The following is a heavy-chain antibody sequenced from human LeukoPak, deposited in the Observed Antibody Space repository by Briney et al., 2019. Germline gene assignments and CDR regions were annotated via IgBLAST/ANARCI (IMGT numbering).Heavy chain of an antibody. CDR2: IRYDRSNK. CDR3: ASKWYCGGDCYYQIDF. D-gene: IGHD2-21*02. J-gene: IGHJ4*02. Sequence: GGSLRLSCAASGFTFSSYAMSWVRQAPGKGLEWVAFIRYDRSNKYYADSVKGRFTISRDNSKNTLYLQMNSLRTEDTAVYYCASKWYCGGDCYYQIDFWGQGTLVTVSS. V-gene: IGHV3-30*02. CDR1: GFTFSSYA.